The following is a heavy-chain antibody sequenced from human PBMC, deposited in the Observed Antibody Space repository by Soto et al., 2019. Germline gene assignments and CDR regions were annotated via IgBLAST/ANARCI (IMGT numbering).Heavy chain of an antibody. J-gene: IGHJ6*02. CDR2: ISYDGSNK. CDR1: GFTFNNYG. Sequence: QVQLVESGGGVVQPGRSLRLACTASGFTFNNYGMHWVRQAPGKGLEWVTLISYDGSNKYYADSVEGRFTISRDNSRNTLYLQMNSLRAQDTAVYYCAKDVFGVYNYGMDGWGQGTTVTVSS. V-gene: IGHV3-30*18. CDR3: AKDVFGVYNYGMDG. D-gene: IGHD3-3*01.